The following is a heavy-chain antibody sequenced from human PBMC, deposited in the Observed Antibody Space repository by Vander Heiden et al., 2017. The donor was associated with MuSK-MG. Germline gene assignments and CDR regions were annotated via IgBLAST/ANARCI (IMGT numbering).Heavy chain of an antibody. D-gene: IGHD3-16*01. CDR3: SKAPGGVGNDGLDI. CDR2: IGYDGSNK. V-gene: IGHV3-30*02. J-gene: IGHJ3*02. CDR1: GFRFSSYG. Sequence: LVESGGGVVQPGSSLRLSCAASGFRFSSYGMHWVRQAPGKGLEWVAFIGYDGSNKYYVDSVKGRFTISRDNSKNTLYLQMKSVRAEETAVYNFSKAPGGVGNDGLDIWSRVRIATVFS.